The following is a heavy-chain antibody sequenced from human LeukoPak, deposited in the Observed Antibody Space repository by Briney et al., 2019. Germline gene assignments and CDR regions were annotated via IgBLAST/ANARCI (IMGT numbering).Heavy chain of an antibody. V-gene: IGHV3-21*01. CDR3: ARDLVSRSNY. CDR1: GFTFSRYT. D-gene: IGHD6-6*01. CDR2: ISSSGYYT. J-gene: IGHJ4*02. Sequence: PGRSLRLSCAASGFTFSRYTMSWVRQHPRKGLEWVSSISSSGYYTYYADSVKGRFTISTDKATNSLYLQMTRLRAEDTAVYYCARDLVSRSNYWGQGTPVTVSS.